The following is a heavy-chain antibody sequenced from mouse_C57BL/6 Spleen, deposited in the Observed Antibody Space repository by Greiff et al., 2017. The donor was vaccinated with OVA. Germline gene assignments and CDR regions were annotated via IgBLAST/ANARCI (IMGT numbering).Heavy chain of an antibody. CDR1: GFTFSSYA. CDR3: TRGDYDGGFAY. Sequence: EVKLVESGEGLVKPGGSLKLSCAASGFTFSSYAMSWVRQTPEKRLAWVAYISSGGDYIYYADTVKGRFTISRDNARNTLYLQMSSLKSEDTAMYYCTRGDYDGGFAYWGQGTLVTVSA. CDR2: ISSGGDYI. J-gene: IGHJ3*01. D-gene: IGHD2-4*01. V-gene: IGHV5-9-1*02.